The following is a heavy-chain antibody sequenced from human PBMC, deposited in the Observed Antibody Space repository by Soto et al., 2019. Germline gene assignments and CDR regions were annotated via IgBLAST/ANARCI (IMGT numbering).Heavy chain of an antibody. Sequence: HLKLQEQGPGLVKPSDTLSLTCTVCGDSVTINDNDCGWIRQPPGKGLEWIGSIHYSGSTYYYPSLKSRVTIPGDTSKKQFSLKLTSVTAADAAVYYCAAHDSGGYYAEYWGQGTLVTVSA. J-gene: IGHJ4*02. CDR2: IHYSGST. CDR3: AAHDSGGYYAEY. D-gene: IGHD3-22*01. V-gene: IGHV4-39*01. CDR1: GDSVTINDND.